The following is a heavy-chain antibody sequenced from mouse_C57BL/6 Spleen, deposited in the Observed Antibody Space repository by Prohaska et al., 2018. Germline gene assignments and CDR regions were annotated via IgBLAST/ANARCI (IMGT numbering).Heavy chain of an antibody. CDR1: GFTFSCFW. CDR2: INYDGSVI. V-gene: IGHV11-2*01. D-gene: IGHD2-1*01. Sequence: EVQLLETGGGLVQPGGSRGLSCEGSGFTFSCFWMSWFRQTTGKTLERIGDINYDGSVINDAPSIKDRCTIFRDNDNSTLYLQMSNVRSEDTATYFCMRYGNYWYFDVWGTGTTVTVSS. J-gene: IGHJ1*03. CDR3: MRYGNYWYFDV.